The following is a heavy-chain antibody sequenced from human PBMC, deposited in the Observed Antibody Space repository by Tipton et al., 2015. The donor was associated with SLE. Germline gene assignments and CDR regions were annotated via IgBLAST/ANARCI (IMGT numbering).Heavy chain of an antibody. D-gene: IGHD6-13*01. CDR2: IYYSGST. Sequence: TLSLTCTVSGGSISSSSYYLGWIRQPPGKGLEWIGSIYYSGSTYYNLSLKSRVTISVDTSKNQFSLKLSSVTAADTAVYYCARAKQLVLFDYWGQGTLVTVSS. CDR1: GGSISSSSYY. CDR3: ARAKQLVLFDY. J-gene: IGHJ4*02. V-gene: IGHV4-39*07.